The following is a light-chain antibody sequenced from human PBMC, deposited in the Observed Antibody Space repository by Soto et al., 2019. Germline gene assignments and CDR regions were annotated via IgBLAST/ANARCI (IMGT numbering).Light chain of an antibody. Sequence: EIVLTQAPATLSLSPGERATLSCRASQSIGLAIAWYQPKPGQAPRLLIFDASQRATGIPARFRGSGSGTDFTLSISSLEPEDFAVYYCQQRTVRPPWTFGQGTKVESK. J-gene: IGKJ1*01. CDR2: DAS. V-gene: IGKV3-11*01. CDR1: QSIGLA. CDR3: QQRTVRPPWT.